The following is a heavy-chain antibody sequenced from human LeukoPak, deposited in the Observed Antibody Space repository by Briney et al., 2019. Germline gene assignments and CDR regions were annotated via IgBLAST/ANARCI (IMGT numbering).Heavy chain of an antibody. CDR1: GFTFSSYS. J-gene: IGHJ4*02. V-gene: IGHV3-48*04. CDR3: ATTVTTRWVY. D-gene: IGHD4-17*01. CDR2: ISSGSSTI. Sequence: GGSLRLSCAASGFTFSSYSMNWVRQAPGKGLEWVSYISSGSSTIYYADSVKGRFTISRDNAKNSLYLQMNSLRAEDTAVYYCATTVTTRWVYWGQGTLVTVSS.